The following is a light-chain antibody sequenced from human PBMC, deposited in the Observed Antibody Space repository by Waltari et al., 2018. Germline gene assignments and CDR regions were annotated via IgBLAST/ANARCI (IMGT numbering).Light chain of an antibody. CDR2: GAS. J-gene: IGKJ4*01. V-gene: IGKV3-15*01. Sequence: EVLMTQSPATLSVSPGVRVTLSCRASQNIHDNLAWYQQKPGQAPRLLIYGASTRATAIPARFRGSGSGTEFTLTISSLQSEDFAIYYCQQYNKWPPLTFGGGTKVEIK. CDR3: QQYNKWPPLT. CDR1: QNIHDN.